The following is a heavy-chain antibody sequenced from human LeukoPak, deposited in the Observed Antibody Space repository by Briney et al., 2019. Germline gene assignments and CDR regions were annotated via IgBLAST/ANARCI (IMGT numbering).Heavy chain of an antibody. V-gene: IGHV4-59*12. J-gene: IGHJ4*02. Sequence: SETLSLTCTVSGGSISSYYWSWIRQPPGKGLEWIGSIYYSGSTYYNPSLKSRVTISVDTSKNQFSLKLSSVTAADTAVYYCARGRYYFDYWGQGTLVTVSS. CDR1: GGSISSYY. CDR2: IYYSGST. CDR3: ARGRYYFDY.